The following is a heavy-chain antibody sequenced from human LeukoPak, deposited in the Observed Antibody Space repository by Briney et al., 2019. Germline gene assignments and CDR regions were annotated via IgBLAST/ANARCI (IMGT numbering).Heavy chain of an antibody. D-gene: IGHD3-3*01. CDR3: ARETLFGVVIPLDT. J-gene: IGHJ5*02. CDR1: GGTLGSYT. CDR2: TIPMLGTA. V-gene: IGHV1-69*13. Sequence: VKVSCKASGGTLGSYTFSWVRQAPGQGLEWMGGTIPMLGTANYAQKFQGRVRITADESTSTIYMEMSSLRYEDTAVYYCARETLFGVVIPLDTWGQGTLVTVS.